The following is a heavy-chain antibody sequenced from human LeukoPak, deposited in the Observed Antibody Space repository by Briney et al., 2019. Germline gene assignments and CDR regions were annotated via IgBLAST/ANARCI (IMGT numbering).Heavy chain of an antibody. CDR2: ISSSSSYI. CDR1: GFTFSSYS. D-gene: IGHD1-26*01. CDR3: ARDTPDSGSYYGN. V-gene: IGHV3-21*04. J-gene: IGHJ4*02. Sequence: GGSLRLSCAASGFTFSSYSMNWVRQAPGKGLEWVSSISSSSSYIYYADSVKGRFTISRDNAKNSLYLQMNSLRAEDTAVYYCARDTPDSGSYYGNWGQGTLVTVSS.